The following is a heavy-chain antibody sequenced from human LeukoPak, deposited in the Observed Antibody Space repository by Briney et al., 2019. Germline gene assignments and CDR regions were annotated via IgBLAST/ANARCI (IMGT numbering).Heavy chain of an antibody. CDR1: GGSISSYS. V-gene: IGHV4-4*07. CDR3: ARDHDSSGYPFDY. D-gene: IGHD3-22*01. CDR2: IYTGGST. Sequence: PSETLSLTCTVSGGSISSYSWSWIRQPAGKGLEWIGRIYTGGSTNYNPSLKSRVTMSVDTSKNQFSLKLSSVTAADTAVYYRARDHDSSGYPFDYWGQGTLVTVSS. J-gene: IGHJ4*02.